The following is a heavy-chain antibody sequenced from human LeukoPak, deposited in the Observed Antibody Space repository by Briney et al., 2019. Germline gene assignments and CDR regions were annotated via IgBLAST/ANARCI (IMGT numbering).Heavy chain of an antibody. V-gene: IGHV3-23*01. D-gene: IGHD3-10*01. CDR1: GLTFTTFT. J-gene: IGHJ4*02. CDR2: INLGGGGT. Sequence: GGSLRLSCAPSGLTFTTFTINWVRQAAGKGLEWVPSINLGGGGTHYADSVKGLFTISRDNSENTMYLQMNSLRAEDTATYYCAKGTERYREVSSFDSWGQGTQVTVSS. CDR3: AKGTERYREVSSFDS.